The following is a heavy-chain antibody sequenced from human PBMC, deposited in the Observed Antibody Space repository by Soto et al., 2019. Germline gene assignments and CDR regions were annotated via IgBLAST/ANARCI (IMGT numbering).Heavy chain of an antibody. J-gene: IGHJ6*02. CDR1: GGTFSSYA. D-gene: IGHD2-15*01. CDR3: ARDSRDIVVVVAASYGMDV. CDR2: IIPIFGTA. Sequence: GASVKVSCKASGGTFSSYAISWVRQAPGQGLEWMGGIIPIFGTANYAQKFQGRVTITADESTSTAYMELSSLRSEDTAVYYCARDSRDIVVVVAASYGMDVWGQGTTVTVSS. V-gene: IGHV1-69*13.